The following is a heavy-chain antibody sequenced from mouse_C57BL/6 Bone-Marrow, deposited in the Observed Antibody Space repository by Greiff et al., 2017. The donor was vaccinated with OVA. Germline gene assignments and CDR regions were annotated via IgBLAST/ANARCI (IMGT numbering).Heavy chain of an antibody. CDR2: IYPRSGNT. CDR3: ARDYGNYRYFDV. Sequence: VQLQQSGAELARPGASVKLSCKASGYTFTSYGISWVKQRTGQGLEWIGEIYPRSGNTYYNEKFKGKATLTADKSSSTAYMELRSLTSEDSAVYFCARDYGNYRYFDVWGTGTTVTVSS. V-gene: IGHV1-81*01. J-gene: IGHJ1*03. D-gene: IGHD2-1*01. CDR1: GYTFTSYG.